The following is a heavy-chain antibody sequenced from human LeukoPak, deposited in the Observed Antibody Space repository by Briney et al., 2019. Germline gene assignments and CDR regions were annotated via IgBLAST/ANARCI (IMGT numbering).Heavy chain of an antibody. D-gene: IGHD6-13*01. CDR2: INSDGSST. V-gene: IGHV3-74*01. Sequence: PGGSLRLSCAASGFTFSSYWMHWVRQAPGKGLVWVSRINSDGSSTSDADSVKGRFTISRDNAKNTLYLRMNSLRAEDTAVYFCARERAAAGTRWFDPWGQGTLVTVSS. J-gene: IGHJ5*02. CDR1: GFTFSSYW. CDR3: ARERAAAGTRWFDP.